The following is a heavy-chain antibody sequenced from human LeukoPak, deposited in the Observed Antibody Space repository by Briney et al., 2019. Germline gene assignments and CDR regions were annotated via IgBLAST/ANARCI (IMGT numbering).Heavy chain of an antibody. CDR1: SGSISSYY. CDR3: ARHEKLGQFDY. J-gene: IGHJ4*02. Sequence: PSETLSLTGTVSSGSISSYYWGWIRQPPGKGREWIGYVYYSGSANYNPSLKTRVTISVDTSKPQFPLKLSSVTAADTAVYYCARHEKLGQFDYWGQGTLVTVSS. CDR2: VYYSGSA. V-gene: IGHV4-59*08. D-gene: IGHD3-10*01.